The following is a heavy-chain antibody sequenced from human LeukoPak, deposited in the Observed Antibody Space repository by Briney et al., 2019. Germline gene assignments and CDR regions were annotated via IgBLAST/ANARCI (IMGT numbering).Heavy chain of an antibody. Sequence: SETLSLTCAVSGDSISDYYWTWIRQAPGKGLEWIGYISTSGTTDYNPSLESRVTMSVDTSQNEFSLKLTSVTAADTATYYCARVVRGALPSNCFDPWGQGTLVTVSS. CDR2: ISTSGTT. J-gene: IGHJ5*02. D-gene: IGHD3-10*02. CDR3: ARVVRGALPSNCFDP. CDR1: GDSISDYY. V-gene: IGHV4-4*09.